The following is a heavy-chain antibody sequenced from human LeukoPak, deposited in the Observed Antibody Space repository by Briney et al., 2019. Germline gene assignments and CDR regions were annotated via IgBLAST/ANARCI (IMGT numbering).Heavy chain of an antibody. CDR3: ARGGSEYCSGGSCYGNTWFDP. J-gene: IGHJ5*02. V-gene: IGHV4-59*01. D-gene: IGHD2-15*01. CDR1: GGSISSYY. Sequence: SETLSLTCTVSGGSISSYYWSWIRQPPGKGLEWIGDIYYSGSTNYNPSLKSRVTISVDTSKNQFSLKLSSVTAADTAVYYCARGGSEYCSGGSCYGNTWFDPWGQGTLVTVSS. CDR2: IYYSGST.